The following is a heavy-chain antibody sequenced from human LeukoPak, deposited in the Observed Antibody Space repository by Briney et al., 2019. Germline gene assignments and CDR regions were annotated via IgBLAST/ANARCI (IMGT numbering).Heavy chain of an antibody. Sequence: SETLSLTCTVSGGSISSSSYYWGWIRQPPGKGLEWIGSIYYSGSTNYNPSLKSRVTISVDTSKNQFSLKLSSVTAADTAVYYCARHGARLYCSGGSCPRDWFDPWGQGTLITVSS. D-gene: IGHD2-15*01. J-gene: IGHJ5*02. CDR3: ARHGARLYCSGGSCPRDWFDP. CDR1: GGSISSSSYY. V-gene: IGHV4-39*01. CDR2: IYYSGST.